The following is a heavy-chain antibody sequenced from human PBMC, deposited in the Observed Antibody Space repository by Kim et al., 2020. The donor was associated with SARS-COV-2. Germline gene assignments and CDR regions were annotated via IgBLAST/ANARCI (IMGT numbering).Heavy chain of an antibody. CDR2: IYSGGST. Sequence: GGSLRLSCAASGFTVSSNYMSWVRQAPGKGLEWVSVIYSGGSTYYADSVKGRFTISRDNSKNTLYLQMNSLRAEDTAVYYCAREGIRFLEWGDAFDIWGQGTMVTVSS. CDR3: AREGIRFLEWGDAFDI. J-gene: IGHJ3*02. CDR1: GFTVSSNY. V-gene: IGHV3-53*01. D-gene: IGHD3-3*01.